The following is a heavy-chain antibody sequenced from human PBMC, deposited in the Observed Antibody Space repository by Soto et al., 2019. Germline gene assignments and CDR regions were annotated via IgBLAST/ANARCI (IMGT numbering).Heavy chain of an antibody. J-gene: IGHJ4*02. CDR3: ARPEYYYDSRGYYGY. CDR1: GFTFSSYS. D-gene: IGHD3-22*01. Sequence: EVQLVESGGGLVKPGGSLRLSCAASGFTFSSYSMNWVRQAPGKGLEWVSSISSSSSYIYYADSVKGRFTISRDNAKNSLYLQMNSLRADDTGVYYCARPEYYYDSRGYYGYWGQGTLVTVSS. V-gene: IGHV3-21*01. CDR2: ISSSSSYI.